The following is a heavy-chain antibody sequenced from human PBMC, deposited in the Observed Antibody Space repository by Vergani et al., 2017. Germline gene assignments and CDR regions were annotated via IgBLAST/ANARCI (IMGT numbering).Heavy chain of an antibody. Sequence: VQLVESGGGLVKPGGSLRPSCEGSGFTFKNNTMTWVRQAPGKGLEWVSSISSSSAYLHYADSVKGRFTISRDNAKKSLFLQMNTLRADDTAVYYCASRVSANGGLDTWGQGTLVTVSS. J-gene: IGHJ5*02. CDR3: ASRVSANGGLDT. D-gene: IGHD2-15*01. CDR2: ISSSSAYL. CDR1: GFTFKNNT. V-gene: IGHV3-21*02.